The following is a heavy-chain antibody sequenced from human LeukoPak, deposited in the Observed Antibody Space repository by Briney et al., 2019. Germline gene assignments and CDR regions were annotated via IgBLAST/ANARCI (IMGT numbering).Heavy chain of an antibody. CDR3: ARPPRIYCSGGSCYPGDAFDI. Sequence: GESLKISCKGSGYSFTTYWIGWVRQMPGKGLEWMGIIYPGDSDTRYSPSFQGQVTISADKSISTAYLQWSSLKASDTAMYYCARPPRIYCSGGSCYPGDAFDIWGQGTMVTVSS. J-gene: IGHJ3*02. V-gene: IGHV5-51*01. CDR1: GYSFTTYW. D-gene: IGHD2-15*01. CDR2: IYPGDSDT.